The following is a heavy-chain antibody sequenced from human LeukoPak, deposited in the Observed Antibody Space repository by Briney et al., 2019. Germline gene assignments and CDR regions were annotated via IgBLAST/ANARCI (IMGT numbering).Heavy chain of an antibody. CDR1: GFTVSSDY. V-gene: IGHV3-66*01. CDR3: ASGRGS. J-gene: IGHJ5*02. Sequence: GGSLILSCAGSGFTVSSDYMNWVRQAPGKGLEWVSVIYTGGSTYYADSVKGRFTVSRDDSKNTLYLQMNSLRAEDTATYYCASGRGSWGQGTRVTVSS. CDR2: IYTGGST.